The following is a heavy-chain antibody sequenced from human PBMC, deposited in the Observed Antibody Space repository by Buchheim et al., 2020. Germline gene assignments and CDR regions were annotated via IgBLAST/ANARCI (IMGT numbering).Heavy chain of an antibody. J-gene: IGHJ6*02. V-gene: IGHV1-69*04. CDR1: GGTFSSYA. Sequence: QVQLVQSGAEVKKPGSSVKVSCKASGGTFSSYAISWVRQAPGQGLERMGRIIPILGIANYAQKFQGRVTITADKSTSTAYMELSSLRSEDTAVYYCARDYYDSSGYYSYYNGMDVWGQGTT. D-gene: IGHD3-22*01. CDR3: ARDYYDSSGYYSYYNGMDV. CDR2: IIPILGIA.